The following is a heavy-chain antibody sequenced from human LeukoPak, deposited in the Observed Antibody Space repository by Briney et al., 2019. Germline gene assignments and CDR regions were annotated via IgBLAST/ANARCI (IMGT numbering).Heavy chain of an antibody. J-gene: IGHJ3*02. CDR3: ARVTGAAAITGDAFDI. V-gene: IGHV3-21*01. CDR2: ISRSTDYV. D-gene: IGHD6-13*01. CDR1: GFTFSNYN. Sequence: PGGSLRLSCGASGFTFSNYNMNWVRQAPGKGLEWVSSISRSTDYVYYADSVRGRFTISRDHAQNSLSLQMHSLRAEDTAVYYCARVTGAAAITGDAFDIWGQGTMVTVSS.